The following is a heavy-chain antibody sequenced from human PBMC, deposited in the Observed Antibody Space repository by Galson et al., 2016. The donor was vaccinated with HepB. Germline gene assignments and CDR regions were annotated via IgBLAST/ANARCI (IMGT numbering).Heavy chain of an antibody. CDR1: GGTFNTYA. D-gene: IGHD3-10*01. Sequence: SVKVSCKASGGTFNTYAMNWVRQAPGQGLEWLGNIIPISATTNYAQRFQDRVTINTDDSTSTAYLELSSLRSEDTAVYYCAYDRFGSGSYFGYWGQGSLVTVSS. J-gene: IGHJ4*02. CDR2: IIPISATT. CDR3: AYDRFGSGSYFGY. V-gene: IGHV1-69*05.